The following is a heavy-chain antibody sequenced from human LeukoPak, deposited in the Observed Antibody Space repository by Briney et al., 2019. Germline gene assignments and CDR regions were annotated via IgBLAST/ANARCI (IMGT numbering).Heavy chain of an antibody. D-gene: IGHD6-25*01. J-gene: IGHJ4*02. CDR2: ISRSSGTI. CDR3: ARDLHDYSSGPGFDY. Sequence: GGSLRLSCAASGFTFNTYSMNWVRQAPGKGLEWISYISRSSGTIYYADSVKGRFTISRDKAKSSLYLQMNSLRAEDTAVYYCARDLHDYSSGPGFDYWGQGTLVTVSS. V-gene: IGHV3-48*01. CDR1: GFTFNTYS.